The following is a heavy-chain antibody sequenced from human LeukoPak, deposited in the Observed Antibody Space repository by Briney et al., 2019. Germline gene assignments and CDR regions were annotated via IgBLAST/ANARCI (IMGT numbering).Heavy chain of an antibody. D-gene: IGHD2-2*02. J-gene: IGHJ6*03. CDR3: ARSYTTGWRMLHYYYYMDV. CDR2: IKQDGSEK. CDR1: EFTFSGTW. Sequence: GGSLRLSCVVSEFTFSGTWMSWVRQAPGKGLEWVANIKQDGSEKYYVDSVKGRFTISRDNTKQSLFLRMNSLRAEDTAVYYCARSYTTGWRMLHYYYYMDVWGKGTTVTVSS. V-gene: IGHV3-7*01.